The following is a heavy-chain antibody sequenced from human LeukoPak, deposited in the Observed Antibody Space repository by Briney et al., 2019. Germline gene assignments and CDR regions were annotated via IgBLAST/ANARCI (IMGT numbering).Heavy chain of an antibody. CDR2: INPNSGGT. Sequence: ASVKVSRKASGYTFNSSYMHWVRQAPGQGLEWMGWINPNSGGTNYAQKFQGRVTMTRDTSISTAYMELSRLRSDDTAVYYCARGFGLRFLEWLPNDYWGQGTLVTVSS. CDR3: ARGFGLRFLEWLPNDY. D-gene: IGHD3-3*01. V-gene: IGHV1-2*02. J-gene: IGHJ4*02. CDR1: GYTFNSSY.